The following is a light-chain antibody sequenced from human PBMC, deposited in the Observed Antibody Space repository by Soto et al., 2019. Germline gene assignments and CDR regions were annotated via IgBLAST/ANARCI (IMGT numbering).Light chain of an antibody. CDR3: QQYGDWPRT. CDR1: QSVANY. Sequence: EIVMTQSPATLSVSPGERATLSCRASQSVANYLARYQQKPGQPPRLLIYGASTRATGFPARFSGSGSGTEFTLTISSLQSEDFAVYHCQQYGDWPRTFGQGTKVDIK. J-gene: IGKJ1*01. CDR2: GAS. V-gene: IGKV3-15*01.